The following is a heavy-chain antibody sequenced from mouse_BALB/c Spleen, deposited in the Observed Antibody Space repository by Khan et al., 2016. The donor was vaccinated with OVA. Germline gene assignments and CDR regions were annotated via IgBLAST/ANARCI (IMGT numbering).Heavy chain of an antibody. Sequence: EVQLQESGPSLVKPSQTLSLTCSVTGDSITSGFWNWIRKFPGNKFEYLGYITYSGNTYYNPSLKSRNSITRDTSKSQYYLQLNSVTTEDTATYYCARSYGSWAIDYWGQGTSVTVSS. CDR3: ARSYGSWAIDY. V-gene: IGHV3-8*02. CDR1: GDSITSGF. CDR2: ITYSGNT. J-gene: IGHJ4*01. D-gene: IGHD1-1*01.